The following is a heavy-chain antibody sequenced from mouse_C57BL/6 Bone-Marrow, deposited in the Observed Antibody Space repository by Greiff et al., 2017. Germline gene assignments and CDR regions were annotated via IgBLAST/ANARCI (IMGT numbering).Heavy chain of an antibody. J-gene: IGHJ2*01. Sequence: VQLQQSGAELVQPGASVKMSCKASGYTFTTYSIEWMQQNHGKSLEWIGNFHPYNDDTKYNQKFKGKATLTVEKSSSTVYLELSRLTSDDSTVYYCARGGNYGGYYFDYWGQGTTLTVSS. V-gene: IGHV1-47*01. CDR3: ARGGNYGGYYFDY. D-gene: IGHD2-1*01. CDR1: GYTFTTYS. CDR2: FHPYNDDT.